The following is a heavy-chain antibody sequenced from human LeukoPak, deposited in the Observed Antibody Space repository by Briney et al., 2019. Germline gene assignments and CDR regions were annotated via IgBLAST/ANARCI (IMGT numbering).Heavy chain of an antibody. CDR1: GGSVSSGGSVSSGRYY. J-gene: IGHJ4*02. CDR2: VSYSGST. CDR3: ARDSFYSGSDY. Sequence: PSETLSLTCTVSGGSVSSGGSVSSGRYYWSWIRQAPGKGLEWIGYVSYSGSTNYNPSLHSRVTISIDTSKNQFPLKLSSVTAADTAVYFCARDSFYSGSDYWGQGTLVTVSS. D-gene: IGHD1-26*01. V-gene: IGHV4-61*01.